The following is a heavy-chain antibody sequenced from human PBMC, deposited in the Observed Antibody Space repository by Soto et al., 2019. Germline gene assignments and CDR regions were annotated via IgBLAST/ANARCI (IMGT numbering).Heavy chain of an antibody. V-gene: IGHV4-59*01. CDR2: IYYSGST. D-gene: IGHD6-13*01. CDR3: ARTRAAAGPVYDAFDI. CDR1: GGSISSYY. Sequence: PSETLSLTCTVSGGSISSYYWSWIRQPPGKGLEWIGYIYYSGSTNYNPSLKSRVTISVDTSKNQFSLKLSSVTAADTAVYYCARTRAAAGPVYDAFDIWGQGTMDTVSS. J-gene: IGHJ3*02.